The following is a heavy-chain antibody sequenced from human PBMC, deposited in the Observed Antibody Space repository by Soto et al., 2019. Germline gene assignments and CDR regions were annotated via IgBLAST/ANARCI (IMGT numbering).Heavy chain of an antibody. V-gene: IGHV1-24*01. D-gene: IGHD2-15*01. CDR2: FDFEDDET. CDR3: ATGGYRNWFDP. Sequence: ASVTVSCKISGDTLTDVSIHWVRQAPGKGFEWMGGFDFEDDETIYGQKFQGRLTLTEDKSTGTAYMELNSLRSEDTAVYYCATGGYRNWFDPWGKGTLVTVSS. J-gene: IGHJ5*02. CDR1: GDTLTDVS.